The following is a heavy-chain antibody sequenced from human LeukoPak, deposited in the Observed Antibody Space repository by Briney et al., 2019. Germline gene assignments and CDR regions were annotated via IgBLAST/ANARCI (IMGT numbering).Heavy chain of an antibody. D-gene: IGHD3-3*01. CDR1: GFTFSSSA. J-gene: IGHJ4*02. Sequence: PGGSLRLSCAASGFTFSSSAMNWVRQAPGKGLEWVANIKQDGSEKYYVDSVKGRFTISRDNAKNSLYLQMNSLRAEDTAVYYCARAGFGVVIHFDYWGQGTLVTVSS. V-gene: IGHV3-7*01. CDR3: ARAGFGVVIHFDY. CDR2: IKQDGSEK.